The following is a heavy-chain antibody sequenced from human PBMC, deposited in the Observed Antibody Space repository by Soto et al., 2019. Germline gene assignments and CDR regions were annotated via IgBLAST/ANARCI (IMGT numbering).Heavy chain of an antibody. CDR3: ARESYDGPGLDY. V-gene: IGHV1-2*04. CDR1: GYTFTGYY. CDR2: INLNSGGT. D-gene: IGHD3-22*01. Sequence: QVQLVQSGAEVKKPGASVKVSCKASGYTFTGYYMHWVRQAPGQGLEWRGWINLNSGGTNYAQTFQGWVTMTRDTSISTAYMELNRLRSDDTAVYYCARESYDGPGLDYWGQGALVTVSS. J-gene: IGHJ4*02.